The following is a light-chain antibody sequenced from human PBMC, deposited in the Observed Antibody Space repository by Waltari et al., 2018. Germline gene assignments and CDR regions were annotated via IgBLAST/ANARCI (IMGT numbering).Light chain of an antibody. J-gene: IGKJ2*01. CDR3: QQHNNWPYT. V-gene: IGKV3-15*01. CDR1: QSVSSSN. CDR2: GAS. Sequence: EIVLTQSPGTLSLSPGERATLSCRASQSVSSSNLAWYQQKPGQAPRLLIYGASTRATGVPARLSGSGSGTEFTLTISSLQSEDFAVYYCQQHNNWPYTFGQGTTVEI.